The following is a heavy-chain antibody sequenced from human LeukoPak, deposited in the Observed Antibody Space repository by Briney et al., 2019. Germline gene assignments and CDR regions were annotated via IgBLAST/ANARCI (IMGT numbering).Heavy chain of an antibody. CDR1: GGSFSGYH. Sequence: SETLSLTCGVYGGSFSGYHWSWIRQPPGKGLEWIAEINDRGSTNYNPSLKSRVTISIDTSKNQFSLKLSSVTAADTAVYYCARTYCSGTTCFVVAFDIWGRGTMVTVSS. CDR3: ARTYCSGTTCFVVAFDI. V-gene: IGHV4-34*01. CDR2: INDRGST. J-gene: IGHJ3*02. D-gene: IGHD2-2*01.